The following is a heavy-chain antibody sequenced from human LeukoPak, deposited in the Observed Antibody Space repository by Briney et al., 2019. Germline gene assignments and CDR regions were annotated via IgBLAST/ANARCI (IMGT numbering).Heavy chain of an antibody. CDR2: INQDGSEK. V-gene: IGHV3-7*01. CDR1: GFIFRTYW. CDR3: SRALEV. J-gene: IGHJ6*04. Sequence: GGSLRLSCEVSGFIFRTYWMDWVRQAPGRGLEWVANINQDGSEKYIVDSVRGRFTIFRDNAKNTLYLQMNSMRAEDTAVYYCSRALEVWGKGTTVTVSS.